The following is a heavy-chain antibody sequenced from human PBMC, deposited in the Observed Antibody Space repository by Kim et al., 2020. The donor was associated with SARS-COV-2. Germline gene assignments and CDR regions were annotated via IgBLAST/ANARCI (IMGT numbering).Heavy chain of an antibody. D-gene: IGHD3-3*01. CDR2: IYPGDSDT. V-gene: IGHV5-51*01. CDR1: GYSFTSYW. Sequence: GESLKISCKGSGYSFTSYWIGWVRQMPGKGLEWMGIIYPGDSDTRYSPSFQGQVTISADKSISTAYLQWSSLKASDTAMYYCARQYYDFWSGYYSGFDPWVQGTLVTVSS. CDR3: ARQYYDFWSGYYSGFDP. J-gene: IGHJ5*02.